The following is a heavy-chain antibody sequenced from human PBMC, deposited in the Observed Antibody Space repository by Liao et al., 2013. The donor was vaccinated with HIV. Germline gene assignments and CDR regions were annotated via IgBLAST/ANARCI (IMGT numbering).Heavy chain of an antibody. Sequence: QVQLQESGPGLVKPSETLSLTCTVSGGSISSYYWSWIRQPAGTGLEWLGRIYTSGSTNYNPSLKSRVTISVDTSKNQFSLKLTSVTAADTAVYYCARVVDWTTEFDYWGQGTLVTVSS. CDR1: GGSISSYY. CDR2: IYTSGST. D-gene: IGHD3/OR15-3a*01. J-gene: IGHJ4*02. V-gene: IGHV4-4*07. CDR3: ARVVDWTTEFDY.